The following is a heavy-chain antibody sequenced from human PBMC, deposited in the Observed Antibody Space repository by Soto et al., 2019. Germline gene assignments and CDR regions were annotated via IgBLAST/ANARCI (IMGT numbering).Heavy chain of an antibody. V-gene: IGHV3-21*01. Sequence: GGSMGLSCAASGLTLSSYRMKWVRQAPGKGLEWVSSISSSSSYIYYADSVKGRFTISRDNAKNSLYLQMNSLRAEDTAVYYCARIFSGYEMRWPFDYWGQGTLVTV. CDR3: ARIFSGYEMRWPFDY. D-gene: IGHD5-12*01. CDR2: ISSSSSYI. J-gene: IGHJ4*02. CDR1: GLTLSSYR.